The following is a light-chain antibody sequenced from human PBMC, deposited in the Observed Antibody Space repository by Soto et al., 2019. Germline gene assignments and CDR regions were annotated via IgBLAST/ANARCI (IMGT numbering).Light chain of an antibody. J-gene: IGKJ4*01. V-gene: IGKV3-20*01. CDR3: QQYVNAPLT. CDR1: QSVSSTY. CDR2: RAS. Sequence: EIVLTQSPGTLSLSPGERATLSCRASQSVSSTYLAWYQQKPGQAPRLLIYRASSRATGIPHRFSGSGSGTEFTLTISRLEPEDFAVYYCQQYVNAPLTFGGGTKVEIK.